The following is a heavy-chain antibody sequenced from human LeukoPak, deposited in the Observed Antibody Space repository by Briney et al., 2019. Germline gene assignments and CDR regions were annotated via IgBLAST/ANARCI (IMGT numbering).Heavy chain of an antibody. D-gene: IGHD4-23*01. CDR3: ATSLRYGGNSY. V-gene: IGHV3-20*03. J-gene: IGHJ4*02. CDR2: IIYNGGRT. Sequence: GGSLRLSYAASGFRFHDYAMTWVRQAPGKGLEWVSTIIYNGGRTAYADSVKGRFTISRDNAKNSLYLQMNSLRAEDTAFYYCATSLRYGGNSYWGQGTLVTVSS. CDR1: GFRFHDYA.